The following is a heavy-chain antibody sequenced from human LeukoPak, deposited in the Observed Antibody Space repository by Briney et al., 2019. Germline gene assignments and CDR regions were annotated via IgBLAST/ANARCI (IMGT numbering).Heavy chain of an antibody. CDR2: IRISGSTT. D-gene: IGHD4-11*01. J-gene: IGHJ3*01. CDR1: GFTFSDYA. CDR3: ARLQGYAFDF. Sequence: GGSLRLSCAASGFTFSDYAMNWVRQAPGKGLEWVSYIRISGSTTYYADSVKGRFTISRDNAKNSLYLQMNSLRAEDTAVYYCARLQGYAFDFWGQGTMVTVSS. V-gene: IGHV3-48*03.